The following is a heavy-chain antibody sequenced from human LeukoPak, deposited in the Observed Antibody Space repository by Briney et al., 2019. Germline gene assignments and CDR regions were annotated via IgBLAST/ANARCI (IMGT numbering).Heavy chain of an antibody. V-gene: IGHV1-2*02. CDR3: ARGEMATHDY. J-gene: IGHJ4*02. CDR1: GYTFTGYY. CDR2: INPNSGGT. D-gene: IGHD5-24*01. Sequence: ASVKVSCKASGYTFTGYYMHWVRQAPGQGLEWMGWINPNSGGTNYAQKFQGRVPLTRDTSISTAYMELSRLRPDDTAVYYCARGEMATHDYWGQGTLVTVSS.